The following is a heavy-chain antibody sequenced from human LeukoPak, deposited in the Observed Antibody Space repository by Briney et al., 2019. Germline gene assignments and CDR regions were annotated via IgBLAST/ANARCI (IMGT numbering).Heavy chain of an antibody. Sequence: GGSLRLSCAASGFSFSSYDMHWVRQAPGKGLEWVARISDDGSNKYYGDSVKGRATISRDNSKNTLFLQMNSLRAEDTAVYYCAKDSSSSNYYYGMDVWGQGTTVTVSS. CDR2: ISDDGSNK. CDR1: GFSFSSYD. CDR3: AKDSSSSNYYYGMDV. V-gene: IGHV3-30*18. J-gene: IGHJ6*02. D-gene: IGHD6-6*01.